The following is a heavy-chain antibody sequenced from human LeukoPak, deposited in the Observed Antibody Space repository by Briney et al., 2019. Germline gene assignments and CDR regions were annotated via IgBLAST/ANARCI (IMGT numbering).Heavy chain of an antibody. D-gene: IGHD3-10*01. CDR2: ISAYNGNT. CDR1: GYTFTSYG. V-gene: IGHV1-18*01. CDR3: ARDLLWFGGLDGLADY. J-gene: IGHJ4*02. Sequence: GASVKVSCKASGYTFTSYGISWVRQAPGQGLEWMGWISAYNGNTNYAQKLQGRVTMTTDTSTSTAYMELRSLRSDDTAVYYCARDLLWFGGLDGLADYWGQGTLVTVSS.